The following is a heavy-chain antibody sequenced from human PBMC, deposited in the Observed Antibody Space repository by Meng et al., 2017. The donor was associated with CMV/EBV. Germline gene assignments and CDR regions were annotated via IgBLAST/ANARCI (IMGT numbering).Heavy chain of an antibody. CDR3: ARVGNWFDP. V-gene: IGHV4-34*01. Sequence: QVQLQKWGAGMLKPSEPLSLTCAVYGVSFSVYYWSLFLQPPGKGLEWIGEINHSGSTNYNPSLKSRVTISVDTSKNQFSLKLSSVTAADTAVYYCARVGNWFDPWGQGTLVTVSS. CDR2: INHSGST. CDR1: GVSFSVYY. J-gene: IGHJ5*02.